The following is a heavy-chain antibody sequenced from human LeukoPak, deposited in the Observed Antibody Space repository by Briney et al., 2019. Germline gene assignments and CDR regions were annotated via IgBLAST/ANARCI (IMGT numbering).Heavy chain of an antibody. CDR2: INPNSGGT. Sequence: ASVTVSFKASGYTFTGYYMHWVRQAPGQGLEWMGWINPNSGGTNYAQKFQGRVTMTRDTSISTAYMELSRLRSDDTAVYYCARDSGYDSETLDYWGQGTLVTVSS. D-gene: IGHD5-12*01. J-gene: IGHJ4*02. CDR3: ARDSGYDSETLDY. CDR1: GYTFTGYY. V-gene: IGHV1-2*02.